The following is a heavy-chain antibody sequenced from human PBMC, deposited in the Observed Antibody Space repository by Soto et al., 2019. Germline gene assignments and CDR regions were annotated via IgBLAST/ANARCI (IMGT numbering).Heavy chain of an antibody. Sequence: PGGSLRLSCAASGFTFSSYAMSWVRPAPGKGLEWVSAVSGNGQGIYYADSVRGRFTISRDNSKNTVFLHMDSLRAEDTAVYYCAKDRDYPRDYFHYWGQGTLVTVSS. J-gene: IGHJ4*02. D-gene: IGHD3-10*01. CDR1: GFTFSSYA. V-gene: IGHV3-23*01. CDR2: VSGNGQGI. CDR3: AKDRDYPRDYFHY.